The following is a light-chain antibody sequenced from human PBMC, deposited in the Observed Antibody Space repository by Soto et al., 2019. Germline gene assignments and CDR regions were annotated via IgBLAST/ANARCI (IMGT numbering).Light chain of an antibody. V-gene: IGKV3-15*01. Sequence: THSPVTLSLSQCERATLYDRASQSVISNLAWYQQKPGQAPRLLIYDASTRATGIPARFSGSGSGTEFSLTVSSLQSEDFAVYYCQQYNDWPITFGQGTRLEIK. CDR2: DAS. CDR1: QSVISN. CDR3: QQYNDWPIT. J-gene: IGKJ5*01.